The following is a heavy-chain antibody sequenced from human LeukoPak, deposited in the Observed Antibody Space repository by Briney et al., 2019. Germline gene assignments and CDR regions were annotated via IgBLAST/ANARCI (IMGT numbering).Heavy chain of an antibody. CDR1: GGFISSSSYY. CDR2: IYYSGST. D-gene: IGHD5-18*01. V-gene: IGHV4-39*07. Sequence: SETLSITCTVSGGFISSSSYYWGWIRQPPGKGLGWIGSIYYSGSTNYNPSLKSRVTISVDTSKNQFSLKLRSVTAADTAVYYCARESGYTYGYWWFDPWGQGTLVTVSS. J-gene: IGHJ5*02. CDR3: ARESGYTYGYWWFDP.